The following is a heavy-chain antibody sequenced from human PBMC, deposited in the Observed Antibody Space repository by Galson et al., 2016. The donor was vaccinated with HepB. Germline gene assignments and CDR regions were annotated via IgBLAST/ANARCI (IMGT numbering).Heavy chain of an antibody. CDR2: ISNNGDSI. CDR1: GFTFSSNA. J-gene: IGHJ6*02. V-gene: IGHV3-64D*06. CDR3: VKRGPPVISRHAMDV. Sequence: SLRLSCAASGFTFSSNAMDWVRQAPGKGLQYISAISNNGDSIYYADSVKGRFTIPRDNPKNTLFLQMTSLRAEDTAVYYCVKRGPPVISRHAMDVWGQGTTVTVSS. D-gene: IGHD3-22*01.